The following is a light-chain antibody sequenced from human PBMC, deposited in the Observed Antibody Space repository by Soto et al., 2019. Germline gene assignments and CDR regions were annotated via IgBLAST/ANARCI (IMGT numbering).Light chain of an antibody. J-gene: IGKJ1*01. CDR1: QSISNS. CDR2: GAS. CDR3: LQYNNWPLWT. Sequence: EILMTQSPATLSVSPGERATLSCRASQSISNSLAWYQQKRGQAPSLLIYGASTRATGIPARFSGSGSGTEFTLTISSLQSEDFAVYYCLQYNNWPLWTFGQGTKVEIK. V-gene: IGKV3-15*01.